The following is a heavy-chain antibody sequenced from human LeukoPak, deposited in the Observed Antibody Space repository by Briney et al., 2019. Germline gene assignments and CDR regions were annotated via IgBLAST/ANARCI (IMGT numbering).Heavy chain of an antibody. D-gene: IGHD3-16*02. CDR1: GFTFSSYW. CDR2: INSDGTRT. V-gene: IGHV3-74*01. CDR3: ARDWFTRLRELSPDRAFDY. J-gene: IGHJ4*02. Sequence: GGSLRLSCAASGFTFSSYWMHWVRQAPGKGLVWVSRINSDGTRTSYADSVKGRFTISRDNAKNTLYLQMNSLRAEDTALYYCARDWFTRLRELSPDRAFDYWGQGTLVTVSS.